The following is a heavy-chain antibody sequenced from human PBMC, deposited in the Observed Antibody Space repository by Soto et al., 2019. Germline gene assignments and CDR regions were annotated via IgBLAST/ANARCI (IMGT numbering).Heavy chain of an antibody. CDR2: ISAYNGNT. J-gene: IGHJ4*01. CDR3: ARDRWGYYYDSSVPGPYDY. V-gene: IGHV1-18*01. CDR1: GYSFTSYG. D-gene: IGHD3-22*01. Sequence: ASVKVSCKASGYSFTSYGISWVRQAPGQGLEWMGWISAYNGNTNYAQKLQGRVTMTTDTSTNTAYMDLRSLRSDDTAVYYCARDRWGYYYDSSVPGPYDYWGHGTLVTV.